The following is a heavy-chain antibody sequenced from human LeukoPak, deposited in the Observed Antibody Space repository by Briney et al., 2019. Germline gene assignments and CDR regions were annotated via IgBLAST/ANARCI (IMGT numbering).Heavy chain of an antibody. CDR2: ISSSSSYI. CDR1: GFTFSSYS. J-gene: IGHJ6*02. V-gene: IGHV3-21*01. CDR3: ARDLIGWFGELYYGMDV. D-gene: IGHD3-10*01. Sequence: PGGSLRLSCAASGFTFSSYSMNWVRQAPGKGLEWVSSISSSSSYIYYADSVKGRFTISRDNAKNSLYLQMNSLRAEDTAVYYCARDLIGWFGELYYGMDVWGQGTTVTVSS.